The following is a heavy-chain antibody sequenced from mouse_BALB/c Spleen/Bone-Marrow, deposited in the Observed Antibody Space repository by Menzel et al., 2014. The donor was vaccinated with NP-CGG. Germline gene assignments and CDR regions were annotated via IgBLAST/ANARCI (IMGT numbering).Heavy chain of an antibody. CDR2: IWAGGST. V-gene: IGHV2-9*02. Sequence: VHLVESGPGLVAPSQSLSITCTVSGFSLTSYGVHWVRPPPGKGLEWLGVIWAGGSTNYNSALMSRLSISKDNSKSQVFLKMNSLQTDDTAMYYCARRSQGYAMDYWGQGTSVTVSS. J-gene: IGHJ4*01. D-gene: IGHD3-2*02. CDR3: ARRSQGYAMDY. CDR1: GFSLTSYG.